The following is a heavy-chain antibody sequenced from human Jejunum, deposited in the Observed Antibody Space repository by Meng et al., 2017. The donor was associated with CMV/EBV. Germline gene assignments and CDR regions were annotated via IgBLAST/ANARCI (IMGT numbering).Heavy chain of an antibody. CDR1: GGPITSYF. V-gene: IGHV4-4*07. CDR2: MSSSGST. J-gene: IGHJ4*02. CDR3: ARDSSTSFDY. Sequence: QVQLQESGPGLVKPSETLYLSCSVSGGPITSYFWSWIRQPAGKGMEWIGRMSSSGSTYYNPSLKSRVTMSMDTAKNQFSLKLTSVTAADTAMYYCARDSSTSFDYWGQGTLVTVSS.